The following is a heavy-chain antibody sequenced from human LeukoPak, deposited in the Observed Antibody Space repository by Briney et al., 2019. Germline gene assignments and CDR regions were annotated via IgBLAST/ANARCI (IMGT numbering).Heavy chain of an antibody. D-gene: IGHD3-10*01. CDR1: GFTFSSYW. CDR3: ARDIVDVWFGESGGY. Sequence: GGSLRLSCAASGFTFSSYWMSWVRQAPGKGLEWVANIKQDGSEKYYVDSVKGRSTISRDNAKNSLYLQMNSLRAEDTAVYYCARDIVDVWFGESGGYWGQGTLVTVSS. V-gene: IGHV3-7*01. J-gene: IGHJ4*02. CDR2: IKQDGSEK.